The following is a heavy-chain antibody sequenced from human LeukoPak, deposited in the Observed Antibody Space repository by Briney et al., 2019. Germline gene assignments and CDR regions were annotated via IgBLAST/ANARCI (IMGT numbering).Heavy chain of an antibody. CDR2: IYHSGST. Sequence: SETLSLTCAVSGGSLSSGGYSWSWIRQPPGKGLEWIGYIYHSGSTYYNPSLKSRVTISVDRSKNQFSLKLSSVTAADTAVYYCARGHDYSTPFDYWGQGTLVTVSS. V-gene: IGHV4-30-2*01. D-gene: IGHD4-11*01. CDR1: GGSLSSGGYS. J-gene: IGHJ4*02. CDR3: ARGHDYSTPFDY.